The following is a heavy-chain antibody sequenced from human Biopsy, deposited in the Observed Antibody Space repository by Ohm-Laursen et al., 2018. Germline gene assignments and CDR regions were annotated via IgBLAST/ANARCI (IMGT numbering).Heavy chain of an antibody. D-gene: IGHD2-15*01. CDR1: GFTFSSFW. Sequence: GSLRLSCAASGFTFSSFWMSWVRQAPGKGLEWVANIKQDGSEKNYVDSVKGQFTISRDNAKNSLLLQMNRLRVEDTAVYYCARAYSRGDYWGQGTLVTVSS. CDR2: IKQDGSEK. CDR3: ARAYSRGDY. V-gene: IGHV3-7*01. J-gene: IGHJ4*02.